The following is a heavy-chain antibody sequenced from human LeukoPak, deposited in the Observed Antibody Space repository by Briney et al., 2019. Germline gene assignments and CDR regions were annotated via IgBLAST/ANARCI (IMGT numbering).Heavy chain of an antibody. Sequence: GGSLRLSCAASGFTFSDYYMSWIRQAPGKGLEWVSYISSSSSYTNYADSVKGRFTISRGNAKNSLYLQMNSLRAEDTAVYYCARDRGAAAAGTNWFDPWGQGTLVTVSS. CDR1: GFTFSDYY. V-gene: IGHV3-11*05. D-gene: IGHD6-13*01. J-gene: IGHJ5*02. CDR2: ISSSSSYT. CDR3: ARDRGAAAAGTNWFDP.